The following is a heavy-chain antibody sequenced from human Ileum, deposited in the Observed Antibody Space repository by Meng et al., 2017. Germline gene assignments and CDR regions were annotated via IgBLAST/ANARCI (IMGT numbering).Heavy chain of an antibody. CDR3: TAEDPQYYFDY. Sequence: EVQWVESGGGLVKPGGSIRLSGAASGFTFSNAWLSWVRQAPGKGLEWIARIRRKTDATTTDYVAPVKGRFTISRDDSENTLFLQMNSLKTEDTAVYYCTAEDPQYYFDYWGQGTLVTVSS. V-gene: IGHV3-15*01. CDR2: IRRKTDATTT. CDR1: GFTFSNAW. J-gene: IGHJ4*02.